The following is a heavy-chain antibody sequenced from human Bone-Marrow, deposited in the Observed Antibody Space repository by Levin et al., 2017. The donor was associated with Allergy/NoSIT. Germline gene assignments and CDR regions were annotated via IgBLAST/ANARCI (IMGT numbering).Heavy chain of an antibody. CDR2: ISSSSSYI. J-gene: IGHJ4*02. V-gene: IGHV3-21*01. CDR3: ARDFYLGYCSGGSCYYIDH. Sequence: GGSLRLSCAASGFTLSDYTMNWVRQAPGKGLEWVSSISSSSSYIYYADSVKGRFTISRDNAKNSLYLQMNSLRAEDTAVYFCARDFYLGYCSGGSCYYIDHWGQGTLVTVSS. D-gene: IGHD2-15*01. CDR1: GFTLSDYT.